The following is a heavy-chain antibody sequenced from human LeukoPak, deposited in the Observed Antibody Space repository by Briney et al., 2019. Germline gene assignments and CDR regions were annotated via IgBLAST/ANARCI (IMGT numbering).Heavy chain of an antibody. CDR3: TRSYNYAYDY. V-gene: IGHV6-1*01. CDR2: TYYRSKWYN. CDR1: GDSVSSNSVG. D-gene: IGHD5-18*01. J-gene: IGHJ4*02. Sequence: SQTLSLTCAISGDSVSSNSVGWHWIRQSPSRGLEWPGRTYYRSKWYNDYAVSVKSRVTINPDTSKNQFSLQLNSVTPEDTAVYYCTRSYNYAYDYWGQGTLVTVSS.